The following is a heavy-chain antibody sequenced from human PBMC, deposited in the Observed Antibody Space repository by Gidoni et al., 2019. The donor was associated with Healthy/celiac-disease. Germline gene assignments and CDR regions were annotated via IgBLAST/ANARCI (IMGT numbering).Heavy chain of an antibody. J-gene: IGHJ4*02. V-gene: IGHV3-30*18. CDR3: AKDRARITMVRGVPLDY. Sequence: QVQLVESGGGVVQPGRSLRLSCAACRFTFSRSGMHWVRQAPGKGLEWVAVIAYDGSNKYYADSVKGRFTISRDNSKNTLYLQMNSLRAEDTAVYYCAKDRARITMVRGVPLDYWGQGTLVTVSS. D-gene: IGHD3-10*01. CDR2: IAYDGSNK. CDR1: RFTFSRSG.